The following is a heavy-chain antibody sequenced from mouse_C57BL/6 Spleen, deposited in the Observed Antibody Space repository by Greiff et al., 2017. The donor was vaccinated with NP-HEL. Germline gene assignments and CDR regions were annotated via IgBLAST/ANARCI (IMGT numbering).Heavy chain of an antibody. J-gene: IGHJ2*01. CDR1: GYTFTSYW. CDR3: ARHEEGNYFDY. D-gene: IGHD2-14*01. CDR2: IYPGSGST. Sequence: QVQLQQPGAELVKPGASVKMSCKASGYTFTSYWITWVKQRPGQGLEWIGDIYPGSGSTNYNEKFKSKATLTADKSSSTVYMELSRLTSEDSAVYFCARHEEGNYFDYWGQGTTLTVSS. V-gene: IGHV1-55*01.